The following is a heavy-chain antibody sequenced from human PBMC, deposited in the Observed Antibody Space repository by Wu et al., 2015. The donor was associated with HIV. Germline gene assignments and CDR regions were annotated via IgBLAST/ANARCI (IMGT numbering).Heavy chain of an antibody. J-gene: IGHJ6*03. CDR1: GDTFNNYA. CDR3: ARGPSNYYYYMDV. Sequence: QGQLVQSGAEVKKPGSSVKVSCKASGDTFNNYAFTWVRQAPGQGLEWMGRIIPIFGTANYAQKFQGRVTITADESTSTAYMELSSLRSEDTAVYYCARGPSNYYYYMDVWGKGTTVTVSS. V-gene: IGHV1-69*13. CDR2: IIPIFGTA.